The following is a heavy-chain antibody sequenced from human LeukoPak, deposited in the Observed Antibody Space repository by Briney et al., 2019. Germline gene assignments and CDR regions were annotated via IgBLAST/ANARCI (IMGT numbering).Heavy chain of an antibody. CDR2: ISAYNGNT. J-gene: IGHJ6*04. CDR3: ARAPYCSGGSCYSGYYYGMDV. CDR1: GYTFTSYG. D-gene: IGHD2-15*01. Sequence: GASVKVSCKASGYTFTSYGISWVRQAPGQGLEWMGWISAYNGNTNYAQKLQVRVTMTTDTSTSTAYMELRSLRSDDTAVYYCARAPYCSGGSCYSGYYYGMDVWGKGTTVTVSS. V-gene: IGHV1-18*04.